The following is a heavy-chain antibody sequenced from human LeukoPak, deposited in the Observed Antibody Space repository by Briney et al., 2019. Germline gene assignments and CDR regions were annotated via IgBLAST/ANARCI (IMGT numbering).Heavy chain of an antibody. CDR1: GFTLSSYA. V-gene: IGHV3-23*01. Sequence: GGSLRLSCAASGFTLSSYAMSWVRQAPGKGLEWVSAISGSGGSTYYADSVKGRFTISRDNSKNTLYLQMNSLRAEDTAVYYCAKGPEKGYYYDSSGYFPGDYWGQGTLVTVSS. J-gene: IGHJ4*02. D-gene: IGHD3-22*01. CDR3: AKGPEKGYYYDSSGYFPGDY. CDR2: ISGSGGST.